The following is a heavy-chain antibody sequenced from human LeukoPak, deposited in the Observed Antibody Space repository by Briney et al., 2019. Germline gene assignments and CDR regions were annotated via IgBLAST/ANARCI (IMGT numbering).Heavy chain of an antibody. D-gene: IGHD6-19*01. J-gene: IGHJ4*02. Sequence: PGGSLRLSCAASGFTFSSYAMSWVRQAPGKGLEWVSAISGSGGSTDYAASVKGRFTISRDNSKNTLYLQMNSLRAEDTAVYYCAKGLYRSGWYGDYWGQGTLVTVSS. CDR2: ISGSGGST. CDR1: GFTFSSYA. V-gene: IGHV3-23*01. CDR3: AKGLYRSGWYGDY.